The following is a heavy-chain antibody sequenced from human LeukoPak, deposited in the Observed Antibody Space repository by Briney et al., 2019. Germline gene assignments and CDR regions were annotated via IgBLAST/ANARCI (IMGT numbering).Heavy chain of an antibody. Sequence: SETLSLTCTVSGGSISSYYWSWIRQPPGKGLEWIGNIYYSGSTNYNPSLKSRVTISVDTSKNQFSLKLSSVTAADTAVYYCARGHTNRGMDVWGQGTTVTVSS. V-gene: IGHV4-59*01. CDR3: ARGHTNRGMDV. CDR2: IYYSGST. CDR1: GGSISSYY. J-gene: IGHJ6*01.